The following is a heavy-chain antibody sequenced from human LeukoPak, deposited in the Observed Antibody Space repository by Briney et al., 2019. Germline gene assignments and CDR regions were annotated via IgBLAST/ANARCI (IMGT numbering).Heavy chain of an antibody. J-gene: IGHJ4*02. CDR3: ARDSMESSGYYFPDY. CDR2: INPSGGGT. V-gene: IGHV1-46*01. D-gene: IGHD3-22*01. CDR1: GYTFTNYH. Sequence: ASVKVSCKASGYTFTNYHMHWVRQAPGQGLEWMGIINPSGGGTTYAQKFQGRVTMTRDTSTSTVYMELSSLRSEDTAVYYWARDSMESSGYYFPDYWGQGTLVTVSS.